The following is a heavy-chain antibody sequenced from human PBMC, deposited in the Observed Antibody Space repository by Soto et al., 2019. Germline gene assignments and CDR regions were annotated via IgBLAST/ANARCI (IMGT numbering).Heavy chain of an antibody. CDR2: IDWDDDK. CDR3: ARTTGYTSGWSFDY. V-gene: IGHV2-70*01. Sequence: VSGPTLVNPTQTLTLTCTFSGFSLSTTAMSVSWIRQPPGKALEWLALIDWDDDKYYSTSLKTRLTISKDTSKNQVVLTVTNMDPVDTATYYCARTTGYTSGWSFDYWGQGTLVTVSS. D-gene: IGHD6-13*01. J-gene: IGHJ4*02. CDR1: GFSLSTTAMS.